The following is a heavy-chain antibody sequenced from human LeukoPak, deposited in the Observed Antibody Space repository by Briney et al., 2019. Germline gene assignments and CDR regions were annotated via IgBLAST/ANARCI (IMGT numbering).Heavy chain of an antibody. CDR2: ITPSGSST. Sequence: PGGSLRLSCAASGFTFSSYAMSWVRQAPGKGLYWVSSITPSGSSTFYADSVKGRFTISRDNSKNTLYLQMNSLRAEDTALYYCTARSFRDDYNGRTDDYWGQGTLVTVSS. CDR1: GFTFSSYA. D-gene: IGHD5-24*01. CDR3: TARSFRDDYNGRTDDY. J-gene: IGHJ4*02. V-gene: IGHV3-23*01.